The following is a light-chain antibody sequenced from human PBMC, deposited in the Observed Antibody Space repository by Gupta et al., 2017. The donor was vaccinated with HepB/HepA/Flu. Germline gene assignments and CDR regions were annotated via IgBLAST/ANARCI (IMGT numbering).Light chain of an antibody. CDR3: QQYYTTPHT. CDR1: QSILYSSNNKNY. J-gene: IGKJ2*01. Sequence: DIVMTQSPDSLAVSLGERATINCKYSQSILYSSNNKNYLVWYQQKPGQPPKLLIYWASTRESGVPDRFSGSGSGADFSLTISSLQAEDVAVYYCQQYYTTPHTFGQGTKLEIK. V-gene: IGKV4-1*01. CDR2: WAS.